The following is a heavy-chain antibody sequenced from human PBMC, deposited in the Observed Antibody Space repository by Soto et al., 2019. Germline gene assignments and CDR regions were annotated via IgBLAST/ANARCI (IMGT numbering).Heavy chain of an antibody. CDR3: AKDRTRITMIVVVILDY. CDR1: GFTFSSYA. D-gene: IGHD3-22*01. CDR2: ISGSGGST. V-gene: IGHV3-23*01. J-gene: IGHJ4*02. Sequence: SLRLSCAASGFTFSSYAMSWVRQAPGKGLEWVSAISGSGGSTYYADSVKGRFTISRDNSKNTLYLQMNSLRAEDTAVYYCAKDRTRITMIVVVILDYWGQGTLVTVSS.